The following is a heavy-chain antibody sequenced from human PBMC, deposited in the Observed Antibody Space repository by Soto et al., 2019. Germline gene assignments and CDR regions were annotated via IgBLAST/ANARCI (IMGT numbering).Heavy chain of an antibody. CDR1: GGSISSGDYY. CDR3: ARTLGYCSSTSCYMPFDY. D-gene: IGHD2-2*02. V-gene: IGHV4-30-4*01. Sequence: NLSLTCTVSGGSISSGDYYWSWIRQPPGKGLEWIGYIYYSGSTYYNPSLKSRVTISVDTSKNQFSLKLSSVTAADTAVYYCARTLGYCSSTSCYMPFDYWGQGTLVTVSS. CDR2: IYYSGST. J-gene: IGHJ4*02.